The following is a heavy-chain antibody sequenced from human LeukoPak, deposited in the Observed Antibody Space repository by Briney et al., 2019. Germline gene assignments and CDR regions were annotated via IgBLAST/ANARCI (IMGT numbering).Heavy chain of an antibody. CDR1: GGSFSGYY. CDR2: IYYSGST. Sequence: PSETLSLTCAVYGGSFSGYYWSWIRQPPGKGLEWIGHIYYSGSTYYNPSPKSRVTISVDTSKNQFSLKLSSVTAADTAVYYCARGANYYDSSGYSDYWGQGTLVTVSS. V-gene: IGHV4-34*01. D-gene: IGHD3-22*01. CDR3: ARGANYYDSSGYSDY. J-gene: IGHJ4*02.